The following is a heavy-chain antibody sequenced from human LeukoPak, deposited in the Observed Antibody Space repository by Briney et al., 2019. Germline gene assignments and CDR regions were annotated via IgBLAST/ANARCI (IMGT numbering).Heavy chain of an antibody. CDR2: IIPIFGTA. D-gene: IGHD1-26*01. Sequence: ASVKVSCKASGGTFSSYAISWVRQAPGQGLEWMGGIIPIFGTANYAQKFQGRVTITTDESTSTAYMELSSLRSEDTAVYYCARAHYSGSYSRHGSYYFDYWGQGTLVTVSS. J-gene: IGHJ4*02. V-gene: IGHV1-69*05. CDR1: GGTFSSYA. CDR3: ARAHYSGSYSRHGSYYFDY.